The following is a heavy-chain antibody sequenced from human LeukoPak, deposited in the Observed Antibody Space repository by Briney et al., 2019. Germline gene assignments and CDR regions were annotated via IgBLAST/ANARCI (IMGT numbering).Heavy chain of an antibody. CDR3: VREVEGITANMGGYLHYYMDV. D-gene: IGHD5-18*01. Sequence: GGSLRLSCAASGFTISNQWMHWVRQAPGKGLVWVSRITTDGRRTDYAASVQGRFTISRDNVKNTLYLQMNTLRPDDTAVYYCVREVEGITANMGGYLHYYMDVWGKGTTVTVSS. CDR1: GFTISNQW. J-gene: IGHJ6*03. CDR2: ITTDGRRT. V-gene: IGHV3-74*01.